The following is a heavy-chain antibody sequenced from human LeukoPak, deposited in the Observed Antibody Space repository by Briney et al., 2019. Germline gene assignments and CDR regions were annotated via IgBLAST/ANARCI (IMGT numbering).Heavy chain of an antibody. Sequence: GGSLRLSCAASGFTFSSYGMHWVRQAPGKGLEWVAFIRYDGSNKYYADSVKGRFTISRDNAKNSLYLQMNSLRAEDTAVYYCARRESFDIWGQGTMVTVSS. V-gene: IGHV3-33*08. CDR3: ARRESFDI. CDR1: GFTFSSYG. J-gene: IGHJ3*02. CDR2: IRYDGSNK.